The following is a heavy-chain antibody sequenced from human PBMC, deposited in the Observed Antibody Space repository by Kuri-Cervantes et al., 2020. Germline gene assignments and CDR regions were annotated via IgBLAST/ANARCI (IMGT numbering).Heavy chain of an antibody. CDR3: AKDKEAYSSGWLYYFDY. V-gene: IGHV3-9*01. D-gene: IGHD6-19*01. CDR1: GFTFDDYA. Sequence: SLKISCAASGFTFDDYAMHWVRQAPGKGLEWVSGISWNSGSIGYADSVKGRFTISRDNAKNSPYLQMNSLRAEDTAVYYCAKDKEAYSSGWLYYFDYWGQGTLVTVSS. J-gene: IGHJ4*02. CDR2: ISWNSGSI.